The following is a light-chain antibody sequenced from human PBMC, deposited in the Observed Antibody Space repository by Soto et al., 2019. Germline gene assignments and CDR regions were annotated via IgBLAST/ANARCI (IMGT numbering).Light chain of an antibody. V-gene: IGLV2-14*01. CDR3: SSYTSTSTYV. CDR1: SSDVGGYNY. Sequence: SALTQPASVSGSPGQSIAISCTGTSSDVGGYNYVSWYQQYPGKAPKLVIYHVSNRPSGVSNRFSGSKSGNSASLTTSGLQAEDEADYYCSSYTSTSTYVFGTGTKVTVL. J-gene: IGLJ1*01. CDR2: HVS.